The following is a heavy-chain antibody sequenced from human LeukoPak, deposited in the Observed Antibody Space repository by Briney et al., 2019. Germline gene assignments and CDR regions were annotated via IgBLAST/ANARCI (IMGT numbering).Heavy chain of an antibody. V-gene: IGHV3-21*01. J-gene: IGHJ4*02. Sequence: PGGSLRLSCAASAFNFSDYAMNWVRQAPGKGLEWVAYISSDSGYMYFADSVKGRFTISRDNAKNSQYLQMNSLRAEDTAVYFCAPLPSDYWGQGTLVIVSS. CDR3: APLPSDY. CDR1: AFNFSDYA. CDR2: ISSDSGYM.